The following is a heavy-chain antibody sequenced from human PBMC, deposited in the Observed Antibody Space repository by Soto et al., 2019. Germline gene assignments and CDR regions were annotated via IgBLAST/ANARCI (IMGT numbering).Heavy chain of an antibody. CDR1: GYTFTGYY. J-gene: IGHJ4*02. CDR2: ISAYNGNT. D-gene: IGHD3-9*01. V-gene: IGHV1-18*04. CDR3: ASYDILTGYPY. Sequence: SSVKVSCKASGYTFTGYYMHWVRQAPGQGLEWMGWISAYNGNTNYAQKLQGRVTMTTDTSTSTAYMELRSLRSDDTAVYYCASYDILTGYPYWGRGTLVTVSS.